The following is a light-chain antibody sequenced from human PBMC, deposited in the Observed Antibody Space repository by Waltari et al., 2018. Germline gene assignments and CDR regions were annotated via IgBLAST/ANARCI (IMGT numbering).Light chain of an antibody. Sequence: DIVLTQSPDSLAVSLGERATISCKSSQTVLYNSNDKNYLAWYQQKPGQPPRLLISWASIRESGVPDRFSCSGSGTDFTLTISSLQAEDVAVYYCQQYYRSRTFGQGTKVEIK. V-gene: IGKV4-1*01. CDR3: QQYYRSRT. J-gene: IGKJ1*01. CDR2: WAS. CDR1: QTVLYNSNDKNY.